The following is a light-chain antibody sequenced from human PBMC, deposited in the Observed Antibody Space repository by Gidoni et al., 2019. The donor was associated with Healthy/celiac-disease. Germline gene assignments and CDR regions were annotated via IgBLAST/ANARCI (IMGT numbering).Light chain of an antibody. V-gene: IGLV2-23*03. J-gene: IGLJ3*02. CDR3: CSYAGSSTFV. CDR1: SSDCGSYNL. Sequence: QSALTPPASVSGSPGQSITISRTGTSSDCGSYNLVSWYQQHPGKAPKLMIYEGSKRPSGVSNRFSGSKSGNTASLTISGLQAEDEADYYCCSYAGSSTFVFGGGTKLTVL. CDR2: EGS.